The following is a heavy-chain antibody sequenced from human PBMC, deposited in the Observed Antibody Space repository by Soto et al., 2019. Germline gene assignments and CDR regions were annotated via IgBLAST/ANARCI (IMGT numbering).Heavy chain of an antibody. V-gene: IGHV1-69*01. CDR3: ARNGNYSSSLRQSSGMDV. J-gene: IGHJ6*02. CDR1: GGTFDNFI. D-gene: IGHD1-26*01. CDR2: IVPMLGTP. Sequence: VQLVQSGAEVKEPGSSVRVSCKASGGTFDNFIMNWVRQTPGRGLEWMGGIVPMLGTPTYAEKFKGRVTISATGSTSTMYMEVRSLRSEDTAIYYCARNGNYSSSLRQSSGMDVWGQGTTVTVSS.